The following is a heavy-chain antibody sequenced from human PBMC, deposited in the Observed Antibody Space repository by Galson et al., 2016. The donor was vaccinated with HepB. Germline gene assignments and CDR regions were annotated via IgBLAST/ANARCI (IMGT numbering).Heavy chain of an antibody. CDR3: ARDHGWDEEGGDCFDI. V-gene: IGHV4-39*07. J-gene: IGHJ3*02. CDR1: GGSITTSSYS. Sequence: SETLSLTCTVSGGSITTSSYSWGWIRQPPGKGLEWVGSIYYSGTTYYNPSLKSRVTISMDTSKNELSLKLSSVTAADTAVYYCARDHGWDEEGGDCFDIWGQGTMVTVSS. D-gene: IGHD2-21*01. CDR2: IYYSGTT.